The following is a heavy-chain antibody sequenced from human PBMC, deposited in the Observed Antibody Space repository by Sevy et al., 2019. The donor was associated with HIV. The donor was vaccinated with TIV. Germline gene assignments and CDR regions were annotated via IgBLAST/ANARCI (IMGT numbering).Heavy chain of an antibody. CDR1: GFIFSSFG. J-gene: IGHJ6*02. CDR3: AKDYSTGWYGYYYGMDV. D-gene: IGHD6-19*01. Sequence: GGSLRLSCAASGFIFSSFGMHWVRQAPGKGLEWVALIHYKGSDKYYADAVKGRYTISRDNSKNTVYLQMSSLRAEDTAVYYCAKDYSTGWYGYYYGMDVRGQGTTVTVSS. V-gene: IGHV3-30*02. CDR2: IHYKGSDK.